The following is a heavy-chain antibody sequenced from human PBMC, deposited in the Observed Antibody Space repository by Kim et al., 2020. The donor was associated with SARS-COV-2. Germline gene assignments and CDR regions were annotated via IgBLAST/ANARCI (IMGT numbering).Heavy chain of an antibody. D-gene: IGHD3-9*01. CDR1: GGSISRSTHY. J-gene: IGHJ5*02. CDR2: IYYSGST. V-gene: IGHV4-39*01. Sequence: SETLSLTCTVSGGSISRSTHYWGWIRQPPGKGLDWIGSIYYSGSTSYNPSLKSRVTISIDTSKNQFSLKLTSVSGADTAVYFCARHYDILPGYPNWFDPWGQGTLGTVSS. CDR3: ARHYDILPGYPNWFDP.